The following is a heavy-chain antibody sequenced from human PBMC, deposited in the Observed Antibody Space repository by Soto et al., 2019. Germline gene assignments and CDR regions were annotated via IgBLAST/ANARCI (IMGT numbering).Heavy chain of an antibody. V-gene: IGHV3-7*03. CDR3: ARVRIYPGNPFDY. CDR2: IKQDGSAK. D-gene: IGHD3-10*01. CDR1: GLTFTDYW. Sequence: PGESLKISCAASGLTFTDYWMSWVRQAPGKGLEWVANIKQDGSAKYYVDSVKGRFTMTTDTSTSTAYMELRSLRSDDTAVYYCARVRIYPGNPFDYWGQGTLVTVSS. J-gene: IGHJ4*02.